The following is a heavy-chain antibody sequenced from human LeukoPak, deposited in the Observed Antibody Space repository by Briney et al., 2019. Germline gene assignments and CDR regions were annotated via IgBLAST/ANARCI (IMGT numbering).Heavy chain of an antibody. CDR3: ARLGGIAAVDHFDY. J-gene: IGHJ4*02. D-gene: IGHD6-13*01. Sequence: SETLSLTCTVSGGSISSSSYYWGWIRQPPGKGLEWIGSIYYSGSTYYSPSLKSRVTISVDTSKNQFSLKLSSVTAADTAVYYCARLGGIAAVDHFDYWGQGTLVTVSS. V-gene: IGHV4-39*01. CDR2: IYYSGST. CDR1: GGSISSSSYY.